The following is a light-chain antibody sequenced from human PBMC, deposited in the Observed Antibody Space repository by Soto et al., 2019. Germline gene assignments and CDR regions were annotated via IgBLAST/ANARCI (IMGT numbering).Light chain of an antibody. CDR2: AAS. Sequence: DIQMTQSPSSLSASVGDTVTIACRASQSISSYLTWYHQKPGKAPNLLIYAASTLQTGVPLRFSASGSGTDFTLTITGLQPEDSATYYCQQSFSSPPTFGQGTKLEI. J-gene: IGKJ2*01. V-gene: IGKV1-39*01. CDR1: QSISSY. CDR3: QQSFSSPPT.